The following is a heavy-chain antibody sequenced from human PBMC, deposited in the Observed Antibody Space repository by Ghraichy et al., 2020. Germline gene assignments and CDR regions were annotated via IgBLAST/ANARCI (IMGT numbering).Heavy chain of an antibody. V-gene: IGHV4-61*01. J-gene: IGHJ2*01. CDR2: FYYSGST. D-gene: IGHD3-22*01. Sequence: SQTLSLTCTVSGGSVSSGSYYWSWIRQPPGKGLEWIGYFYYSGSTNYNPSLKSRVTISVDTSKNQFSLKLSSVTAADTAVYYCARGVVVAIKDPYWYFDLWGRGTLVTVSS. CDR1: GGSVSSGSYY. CDR3: ARGVVVAIKDPYWYFDL.